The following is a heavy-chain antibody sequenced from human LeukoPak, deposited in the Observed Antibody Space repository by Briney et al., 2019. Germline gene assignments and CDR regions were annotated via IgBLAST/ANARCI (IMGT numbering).Heavy chain of an antibody. D-gene: IGHD3-16*01. V-gene: IGHV4-61*08. CDR2: IYYSGST. J-gene: IGHJ4*02. Sequence: SETLSLTCTVSGGSISSGDYYWSWIRQPPGKGLEWIGYIYYSGSTNYNPSLKSRVTISGDTSKNQFSLRLSSVTAADTAVYYCARHLGIGWGGGRYFDYWGQGILVTVSS. CDR1: GGSISSGDYY. CDR3: ARHLGIGWGGGRYFDY.